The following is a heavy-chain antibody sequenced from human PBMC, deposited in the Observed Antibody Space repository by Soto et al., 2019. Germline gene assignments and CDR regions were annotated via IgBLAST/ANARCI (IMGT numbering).Heavy chain of an antibody. Sequence: ASVKVSCKASGYTFTSYGISWVRQAPGQGLEWMGWISAYNGNTNYAQTLQGRVTLTTDTSMSTAYMELRSLSSDDTPVYSFARDPVGSSGWYAASWGQVPLVTVSS. D-gene: IGHD6-19*01. J-gene: IGHJ4*02. CDR1: GYTFTSYG. CDR2: ISAYNGNT. CDR3: ARDPVGSSGWYAAS. V-gene: IGHV1-18*01.